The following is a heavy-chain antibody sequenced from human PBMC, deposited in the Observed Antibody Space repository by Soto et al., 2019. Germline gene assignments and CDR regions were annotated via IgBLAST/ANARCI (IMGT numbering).Heavy chain of an antibody. J-gene: IGHJ4*02. V-gene: IGHV4-34*01. CDR3: AKVTYYDFWSGYYRAPLYFDY. D-gene: IGHD3-3*01. CDR1: GGSFSGYD. CDR2: INHSGST. Sequence: SETLSLTCAVYGGSFSGYDWSWIRQPPGKGLEWIGEINHSGSTNYNPSLKSRVTISVDTSKNQFSLKLSSVTAADTAVYYCAKVTYYDFWSGYYRAPLYFDYWGQGTLVTVSS.